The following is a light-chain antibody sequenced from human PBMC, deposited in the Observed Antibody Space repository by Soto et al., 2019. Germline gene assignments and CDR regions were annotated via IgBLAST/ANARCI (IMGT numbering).Light chain of an antibody. CDR3: QLRSDWPPTYT. Sequence: EIVLTQSPATLSLSPGTGATLSCRASQIVTSSLAWYRQRPGQAPRLLIYDTFTRATGIPARFSAKGAGTDFTLTISSLEPEDSAVYFCQLRSDWPPTYTFGQGTKLE. J-gene: IGKJ2*01. V-gene: IGKV3-11*01. CDR1: QIVTSS. CDR2: DTF.